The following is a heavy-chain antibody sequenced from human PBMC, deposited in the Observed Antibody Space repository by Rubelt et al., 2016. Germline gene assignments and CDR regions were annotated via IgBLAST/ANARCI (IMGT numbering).Heavy chain of an antibody. CDR2: ISSDGNDK. V-gene: IGHV3-30*04. J-gene: IGHJ2*01. CDR1: GFTFSSYA. Sequence: QVQLVESGGGVVQPGRSLRLSCAVSGFTFSSYAMHWVRQAPGKGLEWVAVISSDGNDKYYADSVKGRFTISRDNSKNTLYLQMNGLRAEDTAVYYCARGTLGYLDLWGRGTLVTVSS. CDR3: ARGTLGYLDL. D-gene: IGHD2-2*01.